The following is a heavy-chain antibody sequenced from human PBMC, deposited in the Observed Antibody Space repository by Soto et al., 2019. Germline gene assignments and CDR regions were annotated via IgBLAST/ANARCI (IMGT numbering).Heavy chain of an antibody. CDR3: ARRAGGTMDY. CDR2: IYWDDDE. CDR1: GFSLRASGVG. D-gene: IGHD6-13*01. Sequence: QITLKESGPTLVKPTQTLTLTCTFSGFSLRASGVGVHWIRQSPGKALEWLALIYWDDDERYNPSLKSRLTITKDTTKSHVVLTITNMDAVDTATYWCARRAGGTMDYWGQGTLVTVS. V-gene: IGHV2-5*02. J-gene: IGHJ4*02.